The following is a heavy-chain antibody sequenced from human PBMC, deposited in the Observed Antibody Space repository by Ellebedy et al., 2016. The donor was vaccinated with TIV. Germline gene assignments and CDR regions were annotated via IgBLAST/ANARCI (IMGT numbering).Heavy chain of an antibody. CDR2: IRGSDGNT. CDR3: AKSQVGATYFDY. Sequence: PGGSLRLSCAASGFGSSTYAMSWVRQAPEKGLEWVSFIRGSDGNTSYADSVKGRFTISRDDSKNTLYLQMNSLKAEDTAVYYCAKSQVGATYFDYWGQGTLVTVSS. V-gene: IGHV3-23*01. D-gene: IGHD1-26*01. J-gene: IGHJ4*02. CDR1: GFGSSTYA.